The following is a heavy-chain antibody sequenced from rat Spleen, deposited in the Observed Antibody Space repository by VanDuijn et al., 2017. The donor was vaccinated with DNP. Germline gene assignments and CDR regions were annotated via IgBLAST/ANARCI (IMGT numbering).Heavy chain of an antibody. CDR2: ISYNGGTP. Sequence: EVQLVESGGGLVQPGRSLKLSCAVSRITFSDHNMAWVRQAPKKGLEWVATISYNGGTPYYRDSVKGRFTISRDNAQSTLSLHMGSLRSEDAATYYCTTLTGAGGYWGQGVMVTVSS. V-gene: IGHV5-7*01. D-gene: IGHD5-1*01. J-gene: IGHJ2*01. CDR1: RITFSDHN. CDR3: TTLTGAGGY.